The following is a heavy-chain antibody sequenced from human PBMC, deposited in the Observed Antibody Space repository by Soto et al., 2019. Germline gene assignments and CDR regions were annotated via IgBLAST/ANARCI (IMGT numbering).Heavy chain of an antibody. V-gene: IGHV3-30*18. D-gene: IGHD3-3*01. CDR1: GFTFSSYG. Sequence: QVQLVESGGGVVQPGRSLRLSCAASGFTFSSYGMHWVRQAPGKGLEWVAVISYDGSNKYYADSVKGRFTISRDNSKNTLYLQMNSLRAEDTAVYYCAKDPTYYDFWSGYSVEYFQHWGHGTLVTVSS. J-gene: IGHJ1*01. CDR2: ISYDGSNK. CDR3: AKDPTYYDFWSGYSVEYFQH.